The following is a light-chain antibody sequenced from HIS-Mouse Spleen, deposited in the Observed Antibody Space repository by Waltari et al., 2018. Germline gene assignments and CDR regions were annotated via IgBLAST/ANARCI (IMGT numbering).Light chain of an antibody. J-gene: IGLJ3*02. CDR1: SGIHVCTYR. V-gene: IGLV5-45*02. Sequence: QAVLTQPSSLSASPGASASLTCTLRSGIHVCTYRTYWYPQKPGSPPQYLLRYKSDSLKQQGSGVPSRFSGSKDASANAGILLISGLQSEDEADYYCMIWHSSAWVFGGGTKLTVL. CDR2: YKSDSLK. CDR3: MIWHSSAWV.